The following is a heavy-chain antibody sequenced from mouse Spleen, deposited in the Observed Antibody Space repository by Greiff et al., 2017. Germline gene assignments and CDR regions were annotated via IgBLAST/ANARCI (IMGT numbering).Heavy chain of an antibody. J-gene: IGHJ2*01. CDR3: ARKYGNYDY. Sequence: VQLQQPGAELVMPGASVKLSCKASGYTFTSYWMHWVKQRPGQGLEWIGEIDPSDSYTNYNQKFKGKATLTVDKSSNTAYMQLSSLTSEDSAVYYCARKYGNYDYWGQGTTLTVSS. CDR1: GYTFTSYW. D-gene: IGHD2-1*01. V-gene: IGHV1-69*01. CDR2: IDPSDSYT.